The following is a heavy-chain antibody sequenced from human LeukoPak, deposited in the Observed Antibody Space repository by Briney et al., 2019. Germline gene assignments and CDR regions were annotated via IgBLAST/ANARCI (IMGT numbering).Heavy chain of an antibody. V-gene: IGHV1-46*01. D-gene: IGHD6-6*01. CDR1: GYTFTSHY. CDR2: INPSGGST. CDR3: AREGRIAARLYYYYYMDV. Sequence: GASVKVSCKASGYTFTSHYMHLVRQAPGQGLEWMGIINPSGGSTSYAQKFQGRVTMTRDTSTSTVYMELSSLRSEDTAVYYCAREGRIAARLYYYYYMDVWGKGTTVTVSS. J-gene: IGHJ6*03.